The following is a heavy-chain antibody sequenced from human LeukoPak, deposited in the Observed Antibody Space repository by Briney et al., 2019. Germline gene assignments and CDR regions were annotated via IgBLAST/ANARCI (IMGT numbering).Heavy chain of an antibody. CDR1: GYTFTSYG. V-gene: IGHV1-18*01. CDR3: ARDHYYDSTDAFDI. Sequence: ASVKVSCRASGYTFTSYGISWVRQAPGQGLEWMGWISAYNGNTNYAQELQGRVTMTTDTSTSTAYMELRSLRSDDTAVYYCARDHYYDSTDAFDIWGQGTMVTVSS. D-gene: IGHD3-22*01. CDR2: ISAYNGNT. J-gene: IGHJ3*02.